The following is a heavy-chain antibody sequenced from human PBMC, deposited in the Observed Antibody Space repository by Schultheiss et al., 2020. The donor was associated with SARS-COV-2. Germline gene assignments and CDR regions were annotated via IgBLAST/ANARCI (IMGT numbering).Heavy chain of an antibody. CDR1: GASISSYY. J-gene: IGHJ4*02. D-gene: IGHD6-19*01. CDR2: IAYSGST. V-gene: IGHV4-59*01. CDR3: ARRDSSGSRPDFDY. Sequence: SQTLSLTCSVSGASISSYYWSWVRQPPGRGLEWIGYIAYSGSTTYSPSLKGRVTISADSSKNHFSLKLSSVTAADTAVYYCARRDSSGSRPDFDYWGQGTLVTVSS.